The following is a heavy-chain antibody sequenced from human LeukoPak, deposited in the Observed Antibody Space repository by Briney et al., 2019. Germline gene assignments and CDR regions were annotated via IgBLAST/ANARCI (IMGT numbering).Heavy chain of an antibody. J-gene: IGHJ5*02. D-gene: IGHD6-19*01. CDR1: GASISNDY. CDR3: ARGGRSASDSFDP. Sequence: PSETLSLTCTVSGASISNDYWNWIRQLPGRGLEWIGCIFHSGSTKYNPSLMSRVTISLDTSKNHFSLKVNSVTAADTAVYYCARGGRSASDSFDPWGQGTLVTVSS. CDR2: IFHSGST. V-gene: IGHV4-59*01.